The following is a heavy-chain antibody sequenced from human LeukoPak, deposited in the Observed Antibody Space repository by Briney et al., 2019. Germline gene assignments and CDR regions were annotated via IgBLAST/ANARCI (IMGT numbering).Heavy chain of an antibody. Sequence: PGGSLRLSCAASGFTFSSYGMTWVRQAPREWLDWVSIISACGGTTFYADSVKGRFTISRDNSKNTLYLQMNSLRAEDTAVYYCAKGGSGSYYSFDSWGQGTLVTVSS. CDR3: AKGGSGSYYSFDS. D-gene: IGHD1-26*01. J-gene: IGHJ4*02. V-gene: IGHV3-23*01. CDR1: GFTFSSYG. CDR2: ISACGGTT.